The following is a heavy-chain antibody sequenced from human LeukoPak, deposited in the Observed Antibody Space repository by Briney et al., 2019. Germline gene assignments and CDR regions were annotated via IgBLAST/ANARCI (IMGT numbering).Heavy chain of an antibody. V-gene: IGHV3-53*01. CDR2: LYTGGNT. J-gene: IGHJ4*02. CDR1: GFSVNINY. D-gene: IGHD3-10*02. CDR3: ARGFYFVGRQPAYAFDF. Sequence: GGSLRLSCAASGFSVNINYMTWVRQAPGKGLEWVSVLYTGGNTYYAESVQGRFSISRDNSRNTLYLQMNSLRAEDTAVYYCARGFYFVGRQPAYAFDFWGLGTLVTVSS.